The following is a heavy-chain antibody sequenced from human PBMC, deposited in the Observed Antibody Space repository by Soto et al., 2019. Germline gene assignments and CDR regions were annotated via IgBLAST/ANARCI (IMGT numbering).Heavy chain of an antibody. D-gene: IGHD1-20*01. V-gene: IGHV3-33*01. CDR3: ATQGPNWNGYYYYGMDV. CDR2: IWYDGSNK. J-gene: IGHJ6*02. Sequence: PGGSLRLSCAASGFTFSSYGMHWVRQAPGKGLEWVAVIWYDGSNKYYADSVKGRFTISRDNSKNTLYLQMNSLRAEDTAVYYCATQGPNWNGYYYYGMDVWGQGTTVTVSS. CDR1: GFTFSSYG.